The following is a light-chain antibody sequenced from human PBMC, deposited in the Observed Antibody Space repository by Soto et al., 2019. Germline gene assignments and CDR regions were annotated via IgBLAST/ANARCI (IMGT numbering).Light chain of an antibody. V-gene: IGLV2-14*01. J-gene: IGLJ1*01. CDR1: SSDVGGYDY. Sequence: LTKPSSVCGCPGQSITISCTGTSSDVGGYDYVSWYQLHPGKSPKLMVFEVNNRPSGVSYRFSGSKSGNTASLAISGLQAEDEADYFCSSYSISTAYLFGTGTEVTVL. CDR2: EVN. CDR3: SSYSISTAYL.